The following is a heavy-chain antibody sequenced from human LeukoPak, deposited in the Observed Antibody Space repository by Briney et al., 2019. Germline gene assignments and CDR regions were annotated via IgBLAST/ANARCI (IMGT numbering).Heavy chain of an antibody. V-gene: IGHV4-61*01. D-gene: IGHD3-10*01. CDR1: GGSVSSGSYY. Sequence: SETLSLTCTVSGGSVSSGSYYWSWIRQPPGKGLEWIGYNYYSGSTNYNPSLKSRVTISVDTSKNQFSLKLSSVTAADTAVYYCARDSGGHYFDYWGQGTLVTVSS. CDR3: ARDSGGHYFDY. CDR2: NYYSGST. J-gene: IGHJ4*02.